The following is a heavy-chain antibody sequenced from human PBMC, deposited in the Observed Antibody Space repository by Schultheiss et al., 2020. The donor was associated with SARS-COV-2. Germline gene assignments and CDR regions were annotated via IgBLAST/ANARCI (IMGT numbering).Heavy chain of an antibody. D-gene: IGHD4/OR15-4a*01. V-gene: IGHV3-74*01. CDR1: GFTFSSYW. J-gene: IGHJ4*02. CDR2: INSDGSST. CDR3: ARGRAEKYYGALDV. Sequence: GGSLRLSCAASGFTFSSYWMHWVRQAPGKGLVWVSRINSDGSSTSYADSVKGRFTISRDNSKNTLYLQMNSLSVEDTALYFCARGRAEKYYGALDVWGQGALVTFSS.